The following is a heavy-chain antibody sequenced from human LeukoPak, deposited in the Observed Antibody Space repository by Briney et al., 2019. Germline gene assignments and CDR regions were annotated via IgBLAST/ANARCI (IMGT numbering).Heavy chain of an antibody. CDR3: ATDSDYYGSGSHRDGFDI. V-gene: IGHV3-21*01. J-gene: IGHJ3*02. CDR1: GFIFSDYA. Sequence: GGSLRLSCAASGFIFSDYAMNWVRQAPGKGLEWVSSIGSSSNYIYYADSVKGRFIISRDNAKNSLYLQMNSLRAEDTAVYYCATDSDYYGSGSHRDGFDIWGQGTMVTVSS. CDR2: IGSSSNYI. D-gene: IGHD3-10*01.